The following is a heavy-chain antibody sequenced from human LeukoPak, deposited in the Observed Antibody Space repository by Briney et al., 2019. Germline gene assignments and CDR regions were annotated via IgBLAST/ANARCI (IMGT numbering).Heavy chain of an antibody. J-gene: IGHJ6*02. CDR2: ISFDGIYK. D-gene: IGHD3-10*01. Sequence: GGSLRLSCAASGFTFSTYGMHWVRQAPGKGLEWVAVISFDGIYKFYSDSVKGRFSISRDNSNNTLSLQMNSLRAEDTAVYYCARSAGGSGNHMDVWGQGTTVTVSS. CDR1: GFTFSTYG. CDR3: ARSAGGSGNHMDV. V-gene: IGHV3-30*03.